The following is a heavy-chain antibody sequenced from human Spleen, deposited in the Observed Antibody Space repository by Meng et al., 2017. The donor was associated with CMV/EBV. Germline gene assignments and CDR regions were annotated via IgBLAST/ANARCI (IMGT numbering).Heavy chain of an antibody. CDR2: IRYDGSNK. J-gene: IGHJ4*02. D-gene: IGHD3-3*01. Sequence: GESLKISCAASGFTFSSYGMHWVRQAPGKGLEWVAFIRYDGSNKYYADSVKGRFTISRDNAKNSLYLQMNSLRGEDTAVYYCARKYDFWSGWYFDYWGQGTLVTVSS. CDR3: ARKYDFWSGWYFDY. V-gene: IGHV3-30*02. CDR1: GFTFSSYG.